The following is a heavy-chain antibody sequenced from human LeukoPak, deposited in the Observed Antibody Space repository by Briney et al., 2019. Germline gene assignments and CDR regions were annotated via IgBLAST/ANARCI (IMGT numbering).Heavy chain of an antibody. D-gene: IGHD1-1*01. V-gene: IGHV4-34*01. CDR3: ASKDKTGPSGWFDP. CDR1: GGSFSGYH. Sequence: SETLSLTCAVYGGSFSGYHWSWLRQPPGKGLEWIGEINHSGSTNYNPSLKSRVTISVDTSKNQFSLKLSSVTAADTAVYYCASKDKTGPSGWFDPWGQGTLVTVSS. J-gene: IGHJ5*02. CDR2: INHSGST.